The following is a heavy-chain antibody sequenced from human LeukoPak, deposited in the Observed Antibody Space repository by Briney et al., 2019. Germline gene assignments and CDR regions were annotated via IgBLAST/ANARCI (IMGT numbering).Heavy chain of an antibody. V-gene: IGHV1-2*02. CDR2: INPNSGGT. CDR1: GYTFTGCY. Sequence: GASVKVSCKASGYTFTGCYMHWVRQAPGQGLEWMGWINPNSGGTNYAQKFQGRVTMTRDTSISTAYMELSRLRSDDTAVYYCARLSDSSGYYYLDYWGQGTLDTVSS. J-gene: IGHJ4*02. D-gene: IGHD3-22*01. CDR3: ARLSDSSGYYYLDY.